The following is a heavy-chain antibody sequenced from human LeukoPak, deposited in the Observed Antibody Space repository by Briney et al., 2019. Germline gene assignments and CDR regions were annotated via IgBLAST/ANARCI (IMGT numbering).Heavy chain of an antibody. D-gene: IGHD2-2*01. CDR3: ARESSNSLKGPIEGGNWFDP. V-gene: IGHV4-59*01. CDR1: GGSISSYY. Sequence: SETLSLTCTVSGGSISSYYWRWIRQPPGKGLEWVGYIYYSGSTNYSPSLKRRVTISVDTSKNQFSLKLSSVPAADTAVYYCARESSNSLKGPIEGGNWFDPWGQGTLVTVSS. CDR2: IYYSGST. J-gene: IGHJ5*02.